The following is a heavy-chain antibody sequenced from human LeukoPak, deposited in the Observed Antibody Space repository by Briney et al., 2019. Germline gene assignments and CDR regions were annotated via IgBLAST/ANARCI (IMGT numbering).Heavy chain of an antibody. CDR2: ISGSGVST. Sequence: GGSLILSCAASGFTFSSYAMSWVRQAPGKGLEWVSAISGSGVSTYYADSVKGRFTTSRDNSTNTLYLKMNSLRAEDTAVYYCAKGGFDYYDSSGYYWGRYFDYWGQGTLVTVSS. CDR3: AKGGFDYYDSSGYYWGRYFDY. J-gene: IGHJ4*02. V-gene: IGHV3-23*01. D-gene: IGHD3-22*01. CDR1: GFTFSSYA.